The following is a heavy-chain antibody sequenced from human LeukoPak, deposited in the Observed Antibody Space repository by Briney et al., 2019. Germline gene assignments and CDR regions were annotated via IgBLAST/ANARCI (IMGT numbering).Heavy chain of an antibody. CDR3: AKDSVLVPAGWFDP. J-gene: IGHJ5*02. CDR1: GFTFSNYA. Sequence: GGSLRLSCAASGFTFSNYAMTWVRQAPGKGLEWASSISGSGDSTSYADSVKGRCTISRDNTKSTLFLQMNSLRADDTAVYYCAKDSVLVPAGWFDPWGQGTLVTVSS. V-gene: IGHV3-23*01. CDR2: ISGSGDST. D-gene: IGHD2-2*01.